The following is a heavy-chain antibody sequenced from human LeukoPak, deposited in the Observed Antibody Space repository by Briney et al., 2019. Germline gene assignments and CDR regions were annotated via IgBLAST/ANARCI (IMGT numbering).Heavy chain of an antibody. V-gene: IGHV4-39*01. CDR2: VYYTGST. Sequence: PSETLSLTCSVSGPSVTSGGFYWGWLRQPPGKGLQWLATVYYTGSTYYNPSLRSRVTISIDTSKNQFSLSLRSLIAADTAVYYCARHSGSGSLSRPFDPRGQGTLVTVSS. D-gene: IGHD3-10*01. J-gene: IGHJ5*02. CDR3: ARHSGSGSLSRPFDP. CDR1: GPSVTSGGFY.